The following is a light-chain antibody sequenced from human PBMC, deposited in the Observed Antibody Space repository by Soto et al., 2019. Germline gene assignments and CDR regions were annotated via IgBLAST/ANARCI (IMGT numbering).Light chain of an antibody. Sequence: QSALTQPPSASGSPGQSVTISCTGTSSDVGGYDYVSWYQQHPGKAPKLMIYEVTIRPSGVSHRFSASESGNTASLTISGLQAGDEADYYCCSYVGDTTLVFGGGTKVTVL. CDR2: EVT. J-gene: IGLJ2*01. V-gene: IGLV2-8*01. CDR1: SSDVGGYDY. CDR3: CSYVGDTTLV.